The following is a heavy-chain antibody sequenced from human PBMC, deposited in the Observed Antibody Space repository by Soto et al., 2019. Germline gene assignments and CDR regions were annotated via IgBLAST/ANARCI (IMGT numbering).Heavy chain of an antibody. CDR2: IYYSGST. V-gene: IGHV4-39*01. CDR3: ARQDSVGRYDYGVPSFDY. D-gene: IGHD4-17*01. J-gene: IGHJ4*02. Sequence: SETLSLTCTVSGGSISSSSYYWGWIRQPPGKGLEWIGSIYYSGSTYYNPSLKSRVTISVDTSKNQFSLKLSSVTAADTAVYYCARQDSVGRYDYGVPSFDYWGQGTLVTVSS. CDR1: GGSISSSSYY.